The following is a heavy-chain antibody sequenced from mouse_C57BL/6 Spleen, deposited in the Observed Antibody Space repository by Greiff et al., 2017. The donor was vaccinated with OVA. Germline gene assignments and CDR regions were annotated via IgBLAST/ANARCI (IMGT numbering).Heavy chain of an antibody. Sequence: VQLVESGPGLVQPSQSLSITCTVSGFSLTSYGVHWVRQSPGKGLEWLGVIWSGGSTDYNAAFISRLSISKDNSKSQVFFKMNSLQADDTAIYYCARTQYFDYWGQGTTLTVSS. J-gene: IGHJ2*01. CDR3: ARTQYFDY. CDR2: IWSGGST. CDR1: GFSLTSYG. V-gene: IGHV2-2*01.